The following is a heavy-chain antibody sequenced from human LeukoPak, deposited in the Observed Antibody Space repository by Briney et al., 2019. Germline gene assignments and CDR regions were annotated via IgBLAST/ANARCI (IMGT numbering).Heavy chain of an antibody. V-gene: IGHV3-64*01. J-gene: IGHJ4*02. D-gene: IGHD1-14*01. CDR2: ISSNGAGT. CDR1: GFTISTYA. CDR3: ARTTYTSPDY. Sequence: GWALRLSCAASGFTISTYAMHWVRQAPGKGLEFVSGISSNGAGTYYANSVKGRFTISRDISKNTLYLQMGSLRAEDMAVYYCARTTYTSPDYWGQGTLVTVSS.